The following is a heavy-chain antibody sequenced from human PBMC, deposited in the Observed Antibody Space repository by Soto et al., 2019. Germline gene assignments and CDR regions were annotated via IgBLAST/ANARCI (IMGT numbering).Heavy chain of an antibody. D-gene: IGHD3-10*01. CDR2: INHSGST. CDR1: GGSFSGYY. V-gene: IGHV4-34*01. Sequence: PSETLSLTCAVYGGSFSGYYWTWIRQPPGTGLEWIGEINHSGSTNYNPSLKSRVTISVDTSKNQFSLKLSSVTAADTAVYYCARDYYGSGSYSISFDPWGQGTLVTVSS. CDR3: ARDYYGSGSYSISFDP. J-gene: IGHJ5*02.